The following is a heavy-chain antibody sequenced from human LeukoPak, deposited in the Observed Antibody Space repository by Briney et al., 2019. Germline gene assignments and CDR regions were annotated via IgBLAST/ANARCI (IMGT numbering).Heavy chain of an antibody. CDR1: GYTFTSYG. CDR3: ARERPVRGYSGYDLDY. J-gene: IGHJ4*02. Sequence: ASVTVSCKASGYTFTSYGISWVRQAPGQGLEWMGWISAYNGNTNYAQKLQGRVTMTTDTSTSTAYMELRSLRSDDTAVYYCARERPVRGYSGYDLDYWGQGTLVTVSS. D-gene: IGHD5-12*01. CDR2: ISAYNGNT. V-gene: IGHV1-18*01.